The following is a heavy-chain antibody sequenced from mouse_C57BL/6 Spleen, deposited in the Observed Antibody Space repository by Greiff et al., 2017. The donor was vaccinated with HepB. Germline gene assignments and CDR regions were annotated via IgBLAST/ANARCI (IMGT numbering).Heavy chain of an antibody. CDR2: ISYDGSN. D-gene: IGHD2-4*01. Sequence: EVKLMESGPGLVKPSQSLSLTCSVTGYSITSGYYWNWIRQFPGNKLEWMGYISYDGSNNYNPSLKNRISITRDTSKNQFFLKLNSVTTEDTATYYCAREGDYVAYWGQGTLVTVSA. V-gene: IGHV3-6*01. J-gene: IGHJ3*01. CDR1: GYSITSGYY. CDR3: AREGDYVAY.